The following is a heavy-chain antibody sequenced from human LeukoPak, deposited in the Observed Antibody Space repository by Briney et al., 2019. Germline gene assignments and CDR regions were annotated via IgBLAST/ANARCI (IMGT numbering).Heavy chain of an antibody. J-gene: IGHJ4*02. V-gene: IGHV1-2*02. D-gene: IGHD4-23*01. CDR1: GYTFTGYY. CDR3: AREGDLHYGGFLIFDY. CDR2: INPNSGGT. Sequence: ASVKVSCKASGYTFTGYYMHWVRQAPGQGLEWMGWINPNSGGTNYAQKFQGRVTMTRDTSISTAYMELSRLRSDDTAVYYCAREGDLHYGGFLIFDYWGQGTLVTVSS.